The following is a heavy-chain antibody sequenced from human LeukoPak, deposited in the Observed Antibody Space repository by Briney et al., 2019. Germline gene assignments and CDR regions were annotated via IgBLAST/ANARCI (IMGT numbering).Heavy chain of an antibody. V-gene: IGHV4-38-2*02. D-gene: IGHD3-10*01. J-gene: IGHJ6*04. CDR2: IYHSGST. Sequence: PSETLSLTCAVSGYSISSGYYWGWIRQPRGKGLEWIGSIYHSGSTYYNPSLKSRVTISVDTSKNQFSLKLSSVTAADTAVYYCARENRGSYYYYYGMDVWGKGTTVTVSS. CDR3: ARENRGSYYYYYGMDV. CDR1: GYSISSGYY.